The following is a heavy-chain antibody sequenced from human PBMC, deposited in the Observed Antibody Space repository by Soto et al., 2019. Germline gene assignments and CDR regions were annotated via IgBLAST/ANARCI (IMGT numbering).Heavy chain of an antibody. CDR1: GGTFSSYA. CDR3: ARRDDYGDYVYYYSGMDV. CDR2: IIPIFGTA. D-gene: IGHD4-17*01. Sequence: QVQLVQSGAEVKKPGSSVKVSCKASGGTFSSYAISWVRQAPGQGLEWMGGIIPIFGTANYAQKFQGRVTITADESTSTAYMELSSLRSEDTAVYYCARRDDYGDYVYYYSGMDVWGQGTTVTVSS. V-gene: IGHV1-69*01. J-gene: IGHJ6*02.